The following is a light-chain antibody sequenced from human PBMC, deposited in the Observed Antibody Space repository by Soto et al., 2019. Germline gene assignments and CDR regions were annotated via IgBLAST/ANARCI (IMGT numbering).Light chain of an antibody. Sequence: QSVLTQPPSASGTPGQRVTISCSGSSSNIGSNYVYWYQQFPGTAPKLLIYRNNQRPSGVPDRFSGSKSGTSASLAISGLRSEDEADYYCAAWNDNLNGPVFGGGTQLTVL. J-gene: IGLJ2*01. V-gene: IGLV1-47*01. CDR3: AAWNDNLNGPV. CDR2: RNN. CDR1: SSNIGSNY.